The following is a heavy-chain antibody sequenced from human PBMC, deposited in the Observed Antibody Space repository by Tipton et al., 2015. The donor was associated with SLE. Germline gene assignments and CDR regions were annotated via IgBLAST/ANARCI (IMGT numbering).Heavy chain of an antibody. Sequence: TLSLTCTVSGASITSLYWSWIRPPPEKGLEWIGYIYYSGSTNYNPSLKSRVTISVDTSKNQFSLKLSSVTAADTAVYYCARPGYFNWFDPWGQGTLVTVSS. CDR2: IYYSGST. V-gene: IGHV4-59*11. CDR1: GASITSLY. CDR3: ARPGYFNWFDP. D-gene: IGHD5-18*01. J-gene: IGHJ5*02.